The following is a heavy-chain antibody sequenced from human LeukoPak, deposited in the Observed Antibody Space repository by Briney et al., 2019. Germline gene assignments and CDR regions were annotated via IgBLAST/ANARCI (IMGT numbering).Heavy chain of an antibody. CDR1: GFAVSSNF. D-gene: IGHD1-26*01. CDR2: IFAGGST. V-gene: IGHV3-66*01. CDR3: ARDGFIEGATTTKGGFDC. J-gene: IGHJ4*02. Sequence: PGGSLRLSCAASGFAVSSNFMSWIRQAPGKGLEWVSAIFAGGSTYYADSVTGRFTVSRDNSKNTVYLQMNSLRADDTAVYYCARDGFIEGATTTKGGFDCWGQGTQVTVSS.